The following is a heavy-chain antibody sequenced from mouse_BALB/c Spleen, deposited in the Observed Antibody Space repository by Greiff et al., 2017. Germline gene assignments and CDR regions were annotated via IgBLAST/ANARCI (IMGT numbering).Heavy chain of an antibody. J-gene: IGHJ4*01. Sequence: EVMLVESGGGLVKPGGSLKLSCAASGFTFSDYYMYWVRQTPEKRLEWVATISDGGSYTYYPDSVKGRFTISRDNAKNNLYLQMSSLKSEDTAMYYCARGRYGSSPYAMDYWGQGTSVTVSS. CDR3: ARGRYGSSPYAMDY. CDR1: GFTFSDYY. D-gene: IGHD1-1*01. V-gene: IGHV5-4*02. CDR2: ISDGGSYT.